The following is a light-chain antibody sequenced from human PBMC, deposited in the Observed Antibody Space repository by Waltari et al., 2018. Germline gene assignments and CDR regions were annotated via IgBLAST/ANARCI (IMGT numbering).Light chain of an antibody. CDR2: ATS. CDR3: HQYYTTPYT. Sequence: DIQMTQSPSSLSASVGDRVTITRRASQGISNSLAWYQQKPGKAPKLLRYATSRLESGVPSRFSGSGSGTDYTLTINSLQPEDLATYYCHQYYTTPYTFGQGTKLEIK. J-gene: IGKJ2*01. V-gene: IGKV1-NL1*01. CDR1: QGISNS.